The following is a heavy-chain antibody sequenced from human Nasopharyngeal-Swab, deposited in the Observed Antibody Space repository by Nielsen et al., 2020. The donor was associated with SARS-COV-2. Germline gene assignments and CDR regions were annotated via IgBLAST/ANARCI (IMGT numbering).Heavy chain of an antibody. V-gene: IGHV4-31*03. D-gene: IGHD3-16*02. CDR3: AREVIEQAVSDAFDF. J-gene: IGHJ3*01. CDR2: IHYTGNT. Sequence: SETLSLTCTVYGGSISSGGYFWSWIRQHPGKGLEWIGYIHYTGNTYYNPSLESRLTISLDTSQNQFSLRLSSVTAADTAVYYCAREVIEQAVSDAFDFWGQGTMVTVPS. CDR1: GGSISSGGYF.